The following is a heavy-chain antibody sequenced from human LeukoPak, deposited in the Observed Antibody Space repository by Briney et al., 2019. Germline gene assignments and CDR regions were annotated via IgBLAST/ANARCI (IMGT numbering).Heavy chain of an antibody. CDR1: GYSFTSYW. J-gene: IGHJ4*02. D-gene: IGHD6-13*01. CDR3: ARQGGGYSSSWPTPFDY. Sequence: GESLKISCKGSGYSFTSYWIGWVRQMPGKGLEWMGLIYPGDSDTRYSPSFQGQVTISADKSISTAYLQWSSLKASDTAMYYCARQGGGYSSSWPTPFDYWGQGTLVTVSS. CDR2: IYPGDSDT. V-gene: IGHV5-51*01.